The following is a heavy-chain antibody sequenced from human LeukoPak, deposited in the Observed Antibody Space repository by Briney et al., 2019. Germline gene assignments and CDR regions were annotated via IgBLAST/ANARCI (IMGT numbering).Heavy chain of an antibody. CDR1: HYSISSNYY. D-gene: IGHD3-22*01. CDR3: ARSSGYMSY. CDR2: IYHSGST. V-gene: IGHV4-38-2*02. Sequence: SEALSLTCTVSHYSISSNYYWGWIRQPPGKGLEWIGSIYHSGSTYYNPSLKSRVTISVDTSKNQFSLKLTSVTAADTAVYYCARSSGYMSYWGQGTLVTVSS. J-gene: IGHJ4*02.